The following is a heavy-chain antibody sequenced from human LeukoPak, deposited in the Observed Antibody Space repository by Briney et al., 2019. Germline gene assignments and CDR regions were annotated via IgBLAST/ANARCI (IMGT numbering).Heavy chain of an antibody. D-gene: IGHD2-2*01. CDR3: ARDVGGMVPAASDAFDI. Sequence: ASVKVSCKASGYTFTGYYMHWVRQAPGQGLEWMGWINPNSGGTNYAQKFQGRVTMTRDTSISTAYMELSRLRSDDTAVYYCARDVGGMVPAASDAFDIWGQGTMVTVSS. CDR2: INPNSGGT. CDR1: GYTFTGYY. V-gene: IGHV1-2*02. J-gene: IGHJ3*02.